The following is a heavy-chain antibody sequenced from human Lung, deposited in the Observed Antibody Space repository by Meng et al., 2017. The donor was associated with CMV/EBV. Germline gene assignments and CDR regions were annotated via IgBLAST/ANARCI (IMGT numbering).Heavy chain of an antibody. D-gene: IGHD1-26*01. Sequence: GSXRLSCAASGFTFSSYWMHWVRQAPGKGLVWVSRINSDGSSTSYADSVKGRFTISRDNAKNTLYLQMNSLRAEDTAVYYCARDSQVGAALFDYWGQGTLVTVSS. CDR1: GFTFSSYW. V-gene: IGHV3-74*01. CDR3: ARDSQVGAALFDY. CDR2: INSDGSST. J-gene: IGHJ4*02.